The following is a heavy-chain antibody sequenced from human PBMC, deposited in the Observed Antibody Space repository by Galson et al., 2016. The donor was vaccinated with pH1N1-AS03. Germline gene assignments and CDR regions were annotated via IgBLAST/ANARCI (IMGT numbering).Heavy chain of an antibody. CDR1: GFTVSSGY. J-gene: IGHJ4*02. CDR2: IHPGGDT. Sequence: SLRLSCAATGFTVSSGYHMSWVRQAPGKGLEWVSVIHPGGDTYNADSVKGRFTISRDSSKNTLYLEMNTLRLEDTAVYYCAREGAPSEGSSWYSAEYWGQGALVTVSS. V-gene: IGHV3-66*01. D-gene: IGHD6-13*01. CDR3: AREGAPSEGSSWYSAEY.